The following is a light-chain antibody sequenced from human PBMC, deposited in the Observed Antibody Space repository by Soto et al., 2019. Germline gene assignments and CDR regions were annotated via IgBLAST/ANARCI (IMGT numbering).Light chain of an antibody. CDR1: SSDVGSYNY. Sequence: SALTQPRSVSGSPGQSVAISCTGTSSDVGSYNYVSSYQQHPGKAPKLMIYDVSKRPSGVPDRFSGSKSGNTTSMSISGLRAEDEADYYCGSYGARFGTGTKLTVL. CDR3: GSYGAR. CDR2: DVS. J-gene: IGLJ3*02. V-gene: IGLV2-11*01.